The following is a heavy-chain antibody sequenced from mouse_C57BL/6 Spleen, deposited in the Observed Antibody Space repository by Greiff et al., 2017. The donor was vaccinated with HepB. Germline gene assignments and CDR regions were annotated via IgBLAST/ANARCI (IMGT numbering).Heavy chain of an antibody. CDR2: IDPETGGT. CDR1: GYTFTDYE. D-gene: IGHD2-4*01. V-gene: IGHV1-15*01. CDR3: TRGVYDYDGYYAMDY. Sequence: VQLQQSGAELVRPGASVTLSCKASGYTFTDYEMHWVKQTPVHGLEWIGAIDPETGGTAYNQKFKGKAILTADKSSSTAYMELRSLTSEGSAVYYCTRGVYDYDGYYAMDYWGQGTSVTVSS. J-gene: IGHJ4*01.